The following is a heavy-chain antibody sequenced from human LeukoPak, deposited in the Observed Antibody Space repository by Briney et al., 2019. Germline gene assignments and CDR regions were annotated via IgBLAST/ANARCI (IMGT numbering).Heavy chain of an antibody. CDR2: ISGSSGST. CDR3: AKDDGPLEWLLPVDY. Sequence: GGSLRLSCAASGFTFSSYAMSWVRQAPGKGLEWVSAISGSSGSTYYADSVKGRFTISRDKSKNTLYLQMNSLRAEDTAVYYCAKDDGPLEWLLPVDYWGQGTLVTVSS. V-gene: IGHV3-23*01. D-gene: IGHD3-3*01. J-gene: IGHJ4*02. CDR1: GFTFSSYA.